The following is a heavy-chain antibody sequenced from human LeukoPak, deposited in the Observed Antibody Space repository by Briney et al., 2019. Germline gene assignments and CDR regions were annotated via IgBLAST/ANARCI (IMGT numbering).Heavy chain of an antibody. V-gene: IGHV3-48*02. CDR3: AREGEYYDILTGYYGFDY. CDR1: GFTFSSYS. J-gene: IGHJ4*02. Sequence: GGSLRLSCAASGFTFSSYSMNWVRQAPGKGLEWVSYISSSSSTIYYADSVKGRFTISRDNAKNSLYLQMNSLRDEDTAVHYCAREGEYYDILTGYYGFDYWGQGTLVTVSS. CDR2: ISSSSSTI. D-gene: IGHD3-9*01.